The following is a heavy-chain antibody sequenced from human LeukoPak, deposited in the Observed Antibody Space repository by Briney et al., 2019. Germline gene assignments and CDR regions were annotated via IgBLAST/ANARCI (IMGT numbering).Heavy chain of an antibody. J-gene: IGHJ3*01. CDR2: INGDGTST. D-gene: IGHD3-16*01. CDR1: GFTLSNHW. CDR3: ARGLGGL. Sequence: GGSLRLSCAASGFTLSNHWMHWVRQAPGKGLVWISRINGDGTSTSYADSVKGRFTISRDNAKNTLYLQMNSLRAEDTAVFYCARGLGGLWGQGTMVTVSS. V-gene: IGHV3-74*01.